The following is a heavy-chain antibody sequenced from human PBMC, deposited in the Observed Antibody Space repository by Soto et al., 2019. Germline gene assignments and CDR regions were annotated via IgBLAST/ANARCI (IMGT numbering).Heavy chain of an antibody. CDR3: ERGWFGSDV. CDR2: IDNAGTDS. J-gene: IGHJ6*04. CDR1: GFTLSGRS. Sequence: EVQLVESGGGLVQHGGSLRLSCAASGFTLSGRSMHWVRQAPGKGLVWVSGIDNAGTDSTYADSVKGRFTSSRDNAKNMLYPPLISLRVEVRAVFYGERGWFGSDVRGKGTTVTGSS. V-gene: IGHV3-74*01. D-gene: IGHD3-10*01.